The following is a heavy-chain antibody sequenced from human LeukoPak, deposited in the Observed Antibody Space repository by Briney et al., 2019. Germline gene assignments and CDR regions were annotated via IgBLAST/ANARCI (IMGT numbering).Heavy chain of an antibody. CDR2: ISYDGINK. CDR3: ATQLVLSAEYFQH. J-gene: IGHJ1*01. D-gene: IGHD6-13*01. Sequence: PGVSLRLSCAASGFTFSSYAMHRVRQAPGKGLEWVAVISYDGINKYYADSVKGRFTISRDNSKSTLYLQMNSLRAEDTAVFYCATQLVLSAEYFQHWGQGTLVTVSS. CDR1: GFTFSSYA. V-gene: IGHV3-30-3*01.